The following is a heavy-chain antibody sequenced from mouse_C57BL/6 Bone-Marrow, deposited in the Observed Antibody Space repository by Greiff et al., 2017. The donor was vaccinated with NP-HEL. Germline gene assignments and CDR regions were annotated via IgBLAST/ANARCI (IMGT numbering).Heavy chain of an antibody. D-gene: IGHD4-1*01. Sequence: EVMLVESGGGLVQPGGSLKLSCAASGFTFSDYYMYWVRQTREKRLEWVAYISNGGGSTYYPDTVKGRFTISRDNAKNTLYLQMSRLKSEDTAMYYCARHDWDWGQGTLVTVSA. CDR2: ISNGGGST. CDR3: ARHDWD. V-gene: IGHV5-12*01. J-gene: IGHJ3*01. CDR1: GFTFSDYY.